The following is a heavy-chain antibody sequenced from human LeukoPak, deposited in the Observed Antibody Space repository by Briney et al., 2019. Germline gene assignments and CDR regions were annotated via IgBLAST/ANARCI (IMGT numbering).Heavy chain of an antibody. CDR3: ARGRPHYGSGSYYNY. CDR2: INHSGST. CDR1: GGSFSGYF. V-gene: IGHV4-34*01. Sequence: SETLSLTCAVYGGSFSGYFWSWIRQSPGKGLEWIGEINHSGSTNYNPSLKSRVTISLDTSKNQFSLKLSSVTAADTAVYYCARGRPHYGSGSYYNYWGQGTLVTVSS. D-gene: IGHD3-10*01. J-gene: IGHJ4*02.